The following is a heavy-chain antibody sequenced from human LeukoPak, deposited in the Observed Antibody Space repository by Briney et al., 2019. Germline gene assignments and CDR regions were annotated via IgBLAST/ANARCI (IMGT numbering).Heavy chain of an antibody. V-gene: IGHV4-34*01. CDR1: GGSFSGYY. CDR2: INHSGST. D-gene: IGHD6-13*01. CDR3: ARRYSSSWYWFRPFDY. Sequence: PSETLSLTCAVYGGSFSGYYWSWIRQPPGKGLEWIGEINHSGSTNYNPSLKSRVTISVDTSKNQFSLKLSSVTAADTAVYYCARRYSSSWYWFRPFDYWGQGTLVTVSS. J-gene: IGHJ4*02.